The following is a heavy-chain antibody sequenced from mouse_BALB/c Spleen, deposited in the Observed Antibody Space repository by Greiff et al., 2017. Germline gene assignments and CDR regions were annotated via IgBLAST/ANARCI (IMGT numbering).Heavy chain of an antibody. Sequence: VQLQQSGAELVKPGASVKLSCTASGFNIKDTYMHWVKQRPEQGLEWIGRIDPANGNTKYDPKFQGKATITADTSSNTAYLQLISLTSEDTAVYYCARGDDYDDAWFAYWGQGTLVTVSA. V-gene: IGHV14-3*02. D-gene: IGHD2-4*01. J-gene: IGHJ3*01. CDR1: GFNIKDTY. CDR3: ARGDDYDDAWFAY. CDR2: IDPANGNT.